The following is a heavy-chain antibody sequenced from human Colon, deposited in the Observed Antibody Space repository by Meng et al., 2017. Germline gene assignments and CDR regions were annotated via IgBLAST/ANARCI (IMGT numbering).Heavy chain of an antibody. Sequence: GESLKISCAASGFTFSSYGMHWVRQAPGKGLEWVAVISYDGSNKYYADSVKGRFTISRDNSKNTLYLQMNSLRAEDTAVYYCAKDPSIAARGHFDYWGRGTLVTVSS. CDR2: ISYDGSNK. V-gene: IGHV3-30*18. D-gene: IGHD6-6*01. CDR1: GFTFSSYG. CDR3: AKDPSIAARGHFDY. J-gene: IGHJ4*02.